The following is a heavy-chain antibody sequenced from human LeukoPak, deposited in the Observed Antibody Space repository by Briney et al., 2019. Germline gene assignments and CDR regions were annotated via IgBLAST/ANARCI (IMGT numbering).Heavy chain of an antibody. CDR1: GYSISSGYY. Sequence: SETLSLTCTVSGYSISSGYYWGWIRQPPGKGLEWIGSIYHSGSTYYKSSLKSRVTISVDTSKNQFSLKLSSVTAADTAVFYCARRATTSRFTLVRNNPVRFYYYYMDVWGKGTTVTISS. CDR3: ARRATTSRFTLVRNNPVRFYYYYMDV. J-gene: IGHJ6*03. V-gene: IGHV4-38-2*02. D-gene: IGHD3-10*01. CDR2: IYHSGST.